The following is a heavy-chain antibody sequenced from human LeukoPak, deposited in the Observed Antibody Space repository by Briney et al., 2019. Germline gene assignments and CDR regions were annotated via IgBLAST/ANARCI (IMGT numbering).Heavy chain of an antibody. Sequence: AGGSLRLSCVGFGFTFRSHGMNWVRQAPGKGLEWISYISSSADRIYYADSVRGRLAISRDNDRNSLFLQMNSLRAEDTAVYYCVQSPTPWLRDNYYYYYGMDVWGQGTTVTVSS. J-gene: IGHJ6*02. V-gene: IGHV3-48*01. D-gene: IGHD5-12*01. CDR3: VQSPTPWLRDNYYYYYGMDV. CDR1: GFTFRSHG. CDR2: ISSSADRI.